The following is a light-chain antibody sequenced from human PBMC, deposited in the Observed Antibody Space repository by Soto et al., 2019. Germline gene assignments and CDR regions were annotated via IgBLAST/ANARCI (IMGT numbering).Light chain of an antibody. J-gene: IGKJ1*01. CDR2: TES. CDR1: QNIINY. CDR3: QQYNIYPWT. Sequence: DIQMTQSPSTLSASVGDRVTITCRASQNIINYLAWYQQKPGKAPKLLIYTESSLETGVPSRFSGSGSGTEFTLTVSGLQPDDFGTYYGQQYNIYPWTFGQGTKVEIK. V-gene: IGKV1-5*03.